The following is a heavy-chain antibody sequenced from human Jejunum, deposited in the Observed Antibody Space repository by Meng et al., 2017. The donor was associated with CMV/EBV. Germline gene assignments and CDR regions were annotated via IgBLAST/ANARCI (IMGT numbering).Heavy chain of an antibody. Sequence: GASGFIFTNAWMNWVRQAQGKGLEWVGRIKSKADGGTAEYPAAVNGRFTISRDDSKNTLFLQMNSLRTEDTAVYYCTWDYYGSFAGWGQGTLVTVSS. V-gene: IGHV3-15*07. CDR3: TWDYYGSFAG. J-gene: IGHJ4*02. D-gene: IGHD3-10*01. CDR1: GFIFTNAW. CDR2: IKSKADGGTA.